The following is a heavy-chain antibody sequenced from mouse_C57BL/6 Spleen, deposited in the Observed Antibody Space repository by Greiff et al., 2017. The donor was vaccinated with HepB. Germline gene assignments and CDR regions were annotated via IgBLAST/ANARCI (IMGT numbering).Heavy chain of an antibody. CDR2: IYPGNSDT. Sequence: EVQGVESGTVLARPGASVKMSCKTSGYTFTSYWMHWVKQRPGQGLEWIGAIYPGNSDTSYNQKFKGKAKLTAVTSASPAYMELSSLTNEDSAVYYCTRRGLITTVVAPFGDWGQGTTLTVSS. CDR3: TRRGLITTVVAPFGD. V-gene: IGHV1-5*01. D-gene: IGHD1-1*01. CDR1: GYTFTSYW. J-gene: IGHJ2*01.